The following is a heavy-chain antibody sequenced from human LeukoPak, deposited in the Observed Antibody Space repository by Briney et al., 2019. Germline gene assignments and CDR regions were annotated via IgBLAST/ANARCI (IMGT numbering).Heavy chain of an antibody. V-gene: IGHV4-30-4*01. Sequence: PSETLSLTCTVSGGSIGSGDYYWSWIRQPPGKGLEWIAYIHYSGITSYNTSLKSRVTISVDTSKNQFSLKLNSVTAADTAVYYCARNAARDCTSTACWPRWFDPWGQGTLVTVSS. CDR3: ARNAARDCTSTACWPRWFDP. D-gene: IGHD2-2*01. CDR2: IHYSGIT. CDR1: GGSIGSGDYY. J-gene: IGHJ5*02.